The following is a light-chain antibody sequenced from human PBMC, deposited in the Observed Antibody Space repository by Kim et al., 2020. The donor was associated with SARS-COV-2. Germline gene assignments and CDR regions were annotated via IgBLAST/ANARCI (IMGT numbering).Light chain of an antibody. CDR1: QSVRNN. Sequence: IVMTQSPATLSVSPGERVTLSCRASQSVRNNLSWYQQQPGKAPRLVIYGESTRATDIPTRFSGSGSGKDLTLTIISLQSEDFAVYYCKQYKDWPLLTFGGGTKMGIK. V-gene: IGKV3-15*01. CDR2: GES. CDR3: KQYKDWPLLT. J-gene: IGKJ4*01.